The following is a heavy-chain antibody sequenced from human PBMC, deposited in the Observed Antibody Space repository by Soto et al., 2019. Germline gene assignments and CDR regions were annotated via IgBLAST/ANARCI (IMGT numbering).Heavy chain of an antibody. CDR3: ARWWSGSRQGFDP. J-gene: IGHJ5*02. V-gene: IGHV4-31*03. CDR2: IYYSGST. CDR1: GVSISSGDYY. D-gene: IGHD3-3*01. Sequence: QVQLQESGPGLVKPSQTLSLTCTVSGVSISSGDYYWSWIRQHPGKGLEWIGYIYYSGSTYYNPSLTSRVTISGDTSKNQFSLKLSSVTAADTAVYFCARWWSGSRQGFDPLGQGTLVTVSS.